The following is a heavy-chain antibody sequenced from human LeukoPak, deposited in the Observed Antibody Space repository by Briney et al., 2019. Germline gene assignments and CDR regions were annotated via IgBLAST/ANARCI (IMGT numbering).Heavy chain of an antibody. CDR1: GYTFTSYG. Sequence: ASVKVSCKASGYTFTSYGISWVRQAPGPGLEWMGWISAYNGNTNYAQKLQGRVTMTTDTSTSTAYMELRSLRSDDTAVYYCARAGPPMVRGVITAFDIWGQGTMVTVSS. V-gene: IGHV1-18*04. J-gene: IGHJ3*02. CDR3: ARAGPPMVRGVITAFDI. CDR2: ISAYNGNT. D-gene: IGHD3-10*01.